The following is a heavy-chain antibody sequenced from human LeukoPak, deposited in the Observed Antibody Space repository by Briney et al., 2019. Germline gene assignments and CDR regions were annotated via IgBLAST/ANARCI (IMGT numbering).Heavy chain of an antibody. CDR3: SRGTFPYSSDN. CDR2: INGDGSST. CDR1: GFIFSNYY. V-gene: IGHV3-74*01. Sequence: GGSLRLSCAASGFIFSNYYMHWVRQAPGKGLLWSSHINGDGSSTGYADSVKGRFTISRDNAKNILYLQMSSLSAEDTAVYYCSRGTFPYSSDNWGQGALVTVSS. D-gene: IGHD2/OR15-2a*01. J-gene: IGHJ4*02.